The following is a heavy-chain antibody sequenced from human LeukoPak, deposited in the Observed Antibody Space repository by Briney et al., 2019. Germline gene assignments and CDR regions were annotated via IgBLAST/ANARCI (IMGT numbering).Heavy chain of an antibody. Sequence: PGASLRLSCAASGFTFSNYAMNWVRQAPGKGLEWVSATSGSGGSTYYADSVKGRFTISRDNSKNTVYLQMNSLRAEDTAVYYCAKVLDYHYYGMDVWGQGTTVTVSS. V-gene: IGHV3-23*01. CDR1: GFTFSNYA. J-gene: IGHJ6*02. CDR2: TSGSGGST. CDR3: AKVLDYHYYGMDV.